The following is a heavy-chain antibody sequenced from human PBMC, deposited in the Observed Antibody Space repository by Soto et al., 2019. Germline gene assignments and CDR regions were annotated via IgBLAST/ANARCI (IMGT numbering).Heavy chain of an antibody. Sequence: SETLSLTCTVSGGSISSGGYYWSWIRQHPGKGLEWIGYIFYSGSAYYNPSLKSRLTISVDTSKNHFSLKLASVTAADTAVYYCARGTRSWCLDYWGQGIPVTVSS. J-gene: IGHJ4*02. CDR3: ARGTRSWCLDY. D-gene: IGHD2-8*01. V-gene: IGHV4-31*03. CDR1: GGSISSGGYY. CDR2: IFYSGSA.